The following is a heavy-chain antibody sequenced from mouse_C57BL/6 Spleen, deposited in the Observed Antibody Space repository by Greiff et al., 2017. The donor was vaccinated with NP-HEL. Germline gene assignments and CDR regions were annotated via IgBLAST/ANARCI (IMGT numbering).Heavy chain of an antibody. J-gene: IGHJ2*01. Sequence: QVQLKQPGAELVKPGASVKMSCKASGYTFTSYWLTWVKQRPGQGLEWIGDIYPGSGSTNYNEKFKSKATLTVDTSSSTAYMQLSSLTSEDSAVYYCARGYDYDHYFDYWGQGTTLTVSS. CDR1: GYTFTSYW. D-gene: IGHD2-4*01. V-gene: IGHV1-55*01. CDR3: ARGYDYDHYFDY. CDR2: IYPGSGST.